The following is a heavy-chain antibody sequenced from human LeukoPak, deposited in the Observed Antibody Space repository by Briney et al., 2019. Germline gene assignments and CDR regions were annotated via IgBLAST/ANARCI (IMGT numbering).Heavy chain of an antibody. D-gene: IGHD5-18*01. CDR2: IYHSGST. J-gene: IGHJ4*02. Sequence: SETLSLTCAVSGGSISSGGYSWSWIRQPPGKGLEWIGYIYHSGSTYYNPSLKSRVTISVDRSKNQFSLKLSSVTAADTAVYXXXXXTAMVTEYYFDYWGQGTLVTVSS. V-gene: IGHV4-30-2*01. CDR3: XXXTAMVTEYYFDY. CDR1: GGSISSGGYS.